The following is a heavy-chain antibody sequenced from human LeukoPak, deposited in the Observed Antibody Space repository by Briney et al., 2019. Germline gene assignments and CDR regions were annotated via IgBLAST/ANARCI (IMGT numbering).Heavy chain of an antibody. J-gene: IGHJ4*02. CDR2: IYYSGST. CDR3: ARDSGGHYFDY. Sequence: SETLSLTCTVSGGSISSSYWSWIRQPPGKGLEWIGYIYYSGSTNYNPSLKSRVTISVDTSKNQFSLKLSSVTAADTAVYYCARDSGGHYFDYWGQGTLVTVSS. CDR1: GGSISSSY. D-gene: IGHD3-10*01. V-gene: IGHV4-59*01.